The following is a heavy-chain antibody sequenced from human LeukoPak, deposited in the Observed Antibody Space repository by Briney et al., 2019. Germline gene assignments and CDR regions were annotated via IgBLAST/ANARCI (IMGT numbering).Heavy chain of an antibody. CDR1: GFSFSSYN. Sequence: GGSLRLSCAASGFSFSSYNMNWVRQAPGKGLEWVSGMSAGGTSTYYADSVKGRFTISRDNSKNTLYLHMDSLRAEDTAIYYCAKMRGIVITFGGVIFDSWGQGTLATVSS. V-gene: IGHV3-23*01. J-gene: IGHJ4*02. D-gene: IGHD3-16*01. CDR3: AKMRGIVITFGGVIFDS. CDR2: MSAGGTST.